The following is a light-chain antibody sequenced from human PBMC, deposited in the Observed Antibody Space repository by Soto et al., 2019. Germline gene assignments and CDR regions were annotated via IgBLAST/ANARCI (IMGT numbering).Light chain of an antibody. CDR1: SSDVGGYNH. CDR2: EVS. J-gene: IGLJ3*02. CDR3: SSYADTSTCSWV. V-gene: IGLV2-8*01. Sequence: QSVLTQPPSASGSPGQSVTISCTGTSSDVGGYNHVSWYQQHPGKVPKVIIYEVSKRPSGFPDRFSGSESGNTASRTVSGLQAEDEADYYYSSYADTSTCSWVFGGGTQLTVL.